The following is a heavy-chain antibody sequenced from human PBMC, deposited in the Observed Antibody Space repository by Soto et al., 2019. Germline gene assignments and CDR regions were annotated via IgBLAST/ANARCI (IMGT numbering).Heavy chain of an antibody. Sequence: PSETLSLTCTVSGGSVSSGSYYWSWIRQPPGKGLEWIGYIYYSGSTNYNPSLKSRVTISVDTSKNQFSLKLSSVTAADTAVYYCARAFSSSWPPAHDYWGQGTLVTVSS. D-gene: IGHD6-13*01. J-gene: IGHJ4*02. V-gene: IGHV4-61*01. CDR3: ARAFSSSWPPAHDY. CDR1: GGSVSSGSYY. CDR2: IYYSGST.